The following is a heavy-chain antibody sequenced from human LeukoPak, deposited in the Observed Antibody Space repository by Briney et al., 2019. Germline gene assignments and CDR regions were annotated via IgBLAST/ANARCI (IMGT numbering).Heavy chain of an antibody. CDR3: ARGLQENLAWLTAFSASDI. V-gene: IGHV1-18*01. D-gene: IGHD6-19*01. Sequence: GASVKVSCKASGYTFTSYGISWVRQAPGQGLEWMGWISAYNGNTNYAQKVQGRVTMTTDTSTSTAYMELRSLRSDDTAVYYCARGLQENLAWLTAFSASDIWGQGTMVTVSS. CDR1: GYTFTSYG. J-gene: IGHJ3*02. CDR2: ISAYNGNT.